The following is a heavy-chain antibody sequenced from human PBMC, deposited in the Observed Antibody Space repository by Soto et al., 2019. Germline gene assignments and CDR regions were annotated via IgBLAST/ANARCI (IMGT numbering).Heavy chain of an antibody. CDR2: ISYDGSNK. J-gene: IGHJ4*02. CDR1: GFTLSSYA. V-gene: IGHV3-30-3*01. D-gene: IGHD3-10*01. Sequence: GGSLRLSCAASGFTLSSYAMHWVRQAPGKGLEWVAVISYDGSNKYYADSVKGRFTISRDNSKNTLYLQMNSLRAEDTAVYYCASATSITMVRGVIMWGQGTLVTVSS. CDR3: ASATSITMVRGVIM.